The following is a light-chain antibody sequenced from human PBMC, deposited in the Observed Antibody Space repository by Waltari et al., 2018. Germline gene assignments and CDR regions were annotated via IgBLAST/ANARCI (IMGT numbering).Light chain of an antibody. CDR3: QKYGTLPAT. Sequence: EIVLTQSPGTLCLSQGERATISCRASQSVSRNVAWYQQKPGQAPRLLIYDASTRATGIPDRFSGSGSGTDFSLTISRLEPEDFAVYYCQKYGTLPATFGQGTKVEIK. CDR1: QSVSRN. V-gene: IGKV3-20*01. CDR2: DAS. J-gene: IGKJ1*01.